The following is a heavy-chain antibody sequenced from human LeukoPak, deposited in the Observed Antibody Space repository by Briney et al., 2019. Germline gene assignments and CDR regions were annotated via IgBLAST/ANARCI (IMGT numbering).Heavy chain of an antibody. CDR3: VRHRQWLLFPDY. D-gene: IGHD6-19*01. V-gene: IGHV4-39*01. J-gene: IGHJ4*02. Sequence: PSETLSPTCTVSGGSISINYNWGWIRQPPGKGLEWIGSIFYSGATYYSPSLKSRVTISVDTSKNQFSLKLSSMTAADTAVYYCVRHRQWLLFPDYWGQGTLVTVSS. CDR2: IFYSGAT. CDR1: GGSISINYN.